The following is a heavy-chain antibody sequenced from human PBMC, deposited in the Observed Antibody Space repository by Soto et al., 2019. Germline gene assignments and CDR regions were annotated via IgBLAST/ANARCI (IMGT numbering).Heavy chain of an antibody. CDR2: MNPNSGNT. Sequence: QVQLVQSGAEVKKPGASVKVSCKASGYTFTSYDINWVRQATGQGLEWMGWMNPNSGNTGYAQKFQGRVTMTRNTSISPAYMEVSRLRSEDTAVYYCARAGTIFGIARGMDVWGQGTTVTVSS. J-gene: IGHJ6*02. CDR3: ARAGTIFGIARGMDV. D-gene: IGHD3-3*01. V-gene: IGHV1-8*01. CDR1: GYTFTSYD.